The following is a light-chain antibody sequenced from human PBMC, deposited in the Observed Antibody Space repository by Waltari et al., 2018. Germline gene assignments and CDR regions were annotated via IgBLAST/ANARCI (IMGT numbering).Light chain of an antibody. CDR3: CAYAGSNIFV. V-gene: IGLV2-11*01. CDR1: SSALGSYHF. CDR2: DVH. Sequence: QSALTQPRSVSGSPGQSVTISCTGTSSALGSYHFVSWYQQQSGKAPKVIIYDVHERPSGVPDRFSGSRSGNTASLTISRLQADDEGEYYCCAYAGSNIFVFGVGTQLTVL. J-gene: IGLJ1*01.